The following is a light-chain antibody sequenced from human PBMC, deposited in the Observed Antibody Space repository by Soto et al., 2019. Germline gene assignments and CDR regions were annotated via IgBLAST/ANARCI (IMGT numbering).Light chain of an antibody. CDR2: GAS. CDR1: QGVSSSY. Sequence: EIVLTQSLGTLSLSPGERATLSCRASQGVSSSYLAWYQQNRGQAPRLLIYGASSRAPGIPDRFGGSGSGTDVTLTISRLEPEDFALYYCQQYGSSRWTFGQGTKVEIK. CDR3: QQYGSSRWT. V-gene: IGKV3-20*01. J-gene: IGKJ1*01.